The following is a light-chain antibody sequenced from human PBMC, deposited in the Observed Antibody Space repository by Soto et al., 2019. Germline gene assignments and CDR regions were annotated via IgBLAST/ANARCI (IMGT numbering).Light chain of an antibody. Sequence: EIVLTQSPGTLSLSPGERATLSCRASQSINNRYLAWYQQKPGQAPRLLIYGASSRATGIPDRFIGSGSGTDFTLTISRLEPEDFALYYCQQFGSSPGFTFGPGTKVDIK. CDR1: QSINNRY. CDR2: GAS. V-gene: IGKV3-20*01. J-gene: IGKJ3*01. CDR3: QQFGSSPGFT.